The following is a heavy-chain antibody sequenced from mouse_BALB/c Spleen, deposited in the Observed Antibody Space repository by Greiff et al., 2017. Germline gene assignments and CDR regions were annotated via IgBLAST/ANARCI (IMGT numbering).Heavy chain of an antibody. CDR3: AKRAYYRYENAMDY. J-gene: IGHJ4*01. D-gene: IGHD2-14*01. CDR1: GFSLTSYG. V-gene: IGHV2-5-1*01. Sequence: VQLQQSGPSLVQPSQSLSITCTVSGFSLTSYGVHWVRQSPGKGLEWLGVIWRGGSTDYNAAFMSRLSITKDNSKSQVFFKMNSLQADDTAIYYCAKRAYYRYENAMDYWGQGTSVTVSS. CDR2: IWRGGST.